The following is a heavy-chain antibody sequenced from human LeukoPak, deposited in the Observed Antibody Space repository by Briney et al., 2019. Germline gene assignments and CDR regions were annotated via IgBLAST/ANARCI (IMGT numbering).Heavy chain of an antibody. CDR2: TYYRSKWYN. CDR1: GDSVSRNSAA. D-gene: IGHD1-7*01. V-gene: IGHV6-1*01. CDR3: ARGANWNYLFDP. J-gene: IGHJ5*02. Sequence: SQTLSLTCAISGDSVSRNSAAWNWIRQSPSSGLEWLGRTYYRSKWYNDYAVSVKSRTTINPDTSKNQFSLQLNSVTPEDTAVYYCARGANWNYLFDPWGQGTLVTVSS.